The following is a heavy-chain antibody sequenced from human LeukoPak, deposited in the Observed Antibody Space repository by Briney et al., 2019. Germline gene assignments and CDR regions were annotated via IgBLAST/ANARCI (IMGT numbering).Heavy chain of an antibody. J-gene: IGHJ4*02. CDR2: IKQDGSEK. D-gene: IGHD4-17*01. V-gene: IGHV3-7*03. CDR1: GFTFSSYW. Sequence: GGSLRLSCAASGFTFSSYWMNWVRQAPGKGLEWVANIKQDGSEKYYVDSVKGRFTISRDNAKNSLYLRMNSLRVEDTAVYYCARDEGYGDYPHFDYWGQGTLVTVSS. CDR3: ARDEGYGDYPHFDY.